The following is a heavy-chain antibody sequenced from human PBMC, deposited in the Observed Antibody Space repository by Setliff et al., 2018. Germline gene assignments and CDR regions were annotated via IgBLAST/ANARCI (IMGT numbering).Heavy chain of an antibody. Sequence: SETLSLTCSVSGGSINEYYWSWFRQPAGKGLEWIGHIYIGGSANYNPSLKSRVTMSIDTSKNQFSLKLNSVTAADTAVYYCASKYKDTAMVTALFDYWGQGTLVTVSS. CDR1: GGSINEYY. D-gene: IGHD5-18*01. CDR3: ASKYKDTAMVTALFDY. V-gene: IGHV4-4*07. J-gene: IGHJ4*02. CDR2: IYIGGSA.